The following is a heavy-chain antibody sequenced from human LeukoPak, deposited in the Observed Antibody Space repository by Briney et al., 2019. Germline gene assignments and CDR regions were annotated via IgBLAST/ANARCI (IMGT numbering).Heavy chain of an antibody. CDR2: FSYGGST. CDR1: DNSAYSTGFY. J-gene: IGHJ4*02. D-gene: IGHD2-21*01. V-gene: IGHV4-39*07. CDR3: MTDRDLRWFYF. Sequence: SETLSLTCTVCDNSAYSTGFYWGWIRQPPGKGLEWIGSFSYGGSTFYNPSLKSRVTISGDTSEKQFSLRLSSVTAADTAVYYCMTDRDLRWFYFWGRGTLVTVSS.